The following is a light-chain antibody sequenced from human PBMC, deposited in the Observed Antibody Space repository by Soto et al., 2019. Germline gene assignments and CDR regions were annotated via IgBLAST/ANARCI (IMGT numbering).Light chain of an antibody. J-gene: IGKJ5*01. CDR3: QQYNSYPLS. CDR1: QGINNY. Sequence: DIQMTQSPSSLSASIGDRVTITCRASQGINNYLAWVQQKPGRAPKSLFSAASSFQSGVPSKFSASVSSTDFTLTINSLPPEDFATYYCQQYNSYPLSFGQGTRLEIK. CDR2: AAS. V-gene: IGKV1-16*02.